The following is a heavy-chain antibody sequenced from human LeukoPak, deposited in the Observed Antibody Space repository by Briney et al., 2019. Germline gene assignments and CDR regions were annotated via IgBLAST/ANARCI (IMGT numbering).Heavy chain of an antibody. Sequence: GGSLRLSCAASGFIFSSYSMNWVRQTPGKGLEWVSAISSSSTYIYYADSVKGRFTISRDNAKNSLYLQMNSLRAEDTAVYYCAREPTAMILWGQGTLVTVSS. J-gene: IGHJ4*02. CDR1: GFIFSSYS. CDR3: AREPTAMIL. D-gene: IGHD5-18*01. CDR2: ISSSSTYI. V-gene: IGHV3-21*01.